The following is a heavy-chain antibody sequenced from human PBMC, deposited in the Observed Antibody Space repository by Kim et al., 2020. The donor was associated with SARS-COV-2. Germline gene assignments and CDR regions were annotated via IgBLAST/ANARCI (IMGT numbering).Heavy chain of an antibody. Sequence: GESLKISCKGSGNTFSDSWIGWVRQVPGEGLEWMGHIYPGDSDTRYSPSFQGQVILSVDMSITTAYLQWTSLKASDTATYYCARRPLGPDGMDAWGRGTT. CDR2: IYPGDSDT. CDR3: ARRPLGPDGMDA. V-gene: IGHV5-51*01. J-gene: IGHJ6*02. CDR1: GNTFSDSW.